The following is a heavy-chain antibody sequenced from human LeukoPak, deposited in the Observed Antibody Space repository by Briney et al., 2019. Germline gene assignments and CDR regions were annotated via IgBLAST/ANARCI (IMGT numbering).Heavy chain of an antibody. J-gene: IGHJ4*02. CDR3: ARQPRKYGPSDY. CDR2: IYPGDSNT. Sequence: GEFLKISCKASGYTFSRYWIDWVRQMPGKGLEWMGNIYPGDSNTRYSPSFQGQVTISVDRSITTAYLEWSSLKASDAAMYFCARQPRKYGPSDYWGQGTLVSVSS. V-gene: IGHV5-51*01. CDR1: GYTFSRYW. D-gene: IGHD2-2*01.